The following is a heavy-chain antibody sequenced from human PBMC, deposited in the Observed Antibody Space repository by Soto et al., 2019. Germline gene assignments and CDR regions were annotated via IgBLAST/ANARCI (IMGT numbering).Heavy chain of an antibody. CDR3: AIFLVVIVIPPFLEF. CDR2: ISGSGGST. J-gene: IGHJ4*02. Sequence: GGSLRLSCAASGFTFSSYAMSWVRQAPGKGLEWVSAISGSGGSTYYADSVKGRFTISRDNSKNTLYLQMNSLRAEDTAVYYCAIFLVVIVIPPFLEFWGQGTLVTVFS. D-gene: IGHD3-16*02. CDR1: GFTFSSYA. V-gene: IGHV3-23*01.